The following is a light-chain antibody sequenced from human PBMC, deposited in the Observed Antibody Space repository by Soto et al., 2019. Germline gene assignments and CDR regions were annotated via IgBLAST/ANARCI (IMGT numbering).Light chain of an antibody. CDR3: CSYAGSTNLYV. CDR1: SSDVGRYNL. CDR2: GGS. V-gene: IGLV2-23*01. J-gene: IGLJ1*01. Sequence: QSVLTQPASVSGPPGQSITISCTVTSSDVGRYNLVSWYQQHPGKAPKLMIYGGSERPSGVSDRFSGSKSVNTASLSISGIQPEDEADYYCCSYAGSTNLYVFGSGTKVTVL.